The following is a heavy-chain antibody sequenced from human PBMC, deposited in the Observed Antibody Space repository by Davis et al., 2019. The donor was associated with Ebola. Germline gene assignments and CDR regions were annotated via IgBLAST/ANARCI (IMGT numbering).Heavy chain of an antibody. CDR3: ATVRYDLGQAY. V-gene: IGHV3-7*03. CDR2: INPDAREI. CDR1: GFIFNSYW. Sequence: GGSLRLSCAASGFIFNSYWMTWVRQAPGKGLAWVANINPDAREINYVDSVRGRFTISRDNGKNSLYLQMNSLRVDDTAVYYCATVRYDLGQAYWGQGTLVTVSS. D-gene: IGHD3-10*02. J-gene: IGHJ4*02.